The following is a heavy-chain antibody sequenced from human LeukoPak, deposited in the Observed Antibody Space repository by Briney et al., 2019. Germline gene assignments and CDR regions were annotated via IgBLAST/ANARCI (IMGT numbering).Heavy chain of an antibody. CDR1: GGSMSSYY. CDR3: ASDCSGGSCYYYYGMDV. Sequence: SETLSLTCTVSGGSMSSYYWTWIRQSPGKGLEWIGYFSYSGSTNYNPSLTSRVTISVDTSKNQFSLKLSSVTAADTAVYYCASDCSGGSCYYYYGMDVWGQGTTVTVSS. V-gene: IGHV4-59*08. J-gene: IGHJ6*02. D-gene: IGHD2-15*01. CDR2: FSYSGST.